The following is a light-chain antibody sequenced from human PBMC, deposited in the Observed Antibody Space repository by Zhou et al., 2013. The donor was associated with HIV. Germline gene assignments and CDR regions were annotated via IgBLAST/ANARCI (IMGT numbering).Light chain of an antibody. CDR2: AAS. J-gene: IGKJ4*01. CDR1: QGISSY. CDR3: QHLNGYPRGLS. Sequence: IQLTQSPSSLSASVGDRVTITCRASQGISSYLAWYQQKPGKAPKLLIYAASTLQSGVPSRFSGSGSGTGFTFTISSLQPEDIATYYCQHLNGYPRGLSFGGGTKVEIK. V-gene: IGKV1-9*01.